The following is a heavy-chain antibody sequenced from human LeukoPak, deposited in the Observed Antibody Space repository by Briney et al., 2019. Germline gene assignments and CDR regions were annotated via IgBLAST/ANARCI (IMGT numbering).Heavy chain of an antibody. D-gene: IGHD4-17*01. J-gene: IGHJ4*02. CDR1: GFTFNTYV. CDR3: ARAGGSTVSHSDY. CDR2: ISGSGGGT. Sequence: GGSLRLSCAASGFTFNTYVMSWVRQAPGKGLEWVSAISGSGGGTYYVDSVKGRFTISRDNSKNTLYLQMNSLRAEDTAVYYCARAGGSTVSHSDYWGQGTLVTVSS. V-gene: IGHV3-23*01.